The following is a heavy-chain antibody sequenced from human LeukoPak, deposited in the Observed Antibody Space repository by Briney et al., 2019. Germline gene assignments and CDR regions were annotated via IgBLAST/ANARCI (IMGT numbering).Heavy chain of an antibody. CDR3: ARDESIAGPTTADY. D-gene: IGHD1-26*01. V-gene: IGHV3-74*01. CDR1: AFTFSSFW. Sequence: SLRLSCAASAFTFSSFWMHWVRQAAREWPVWDSCINTDGSNTIYADSVKGRFTISRDNAKNTLFLQMNSLRAEDTAVYYCARDESIAGPTTADYWGQGTLVSVSS. J-gene: IGHJ4*02. CDR2: INTDGSNT.